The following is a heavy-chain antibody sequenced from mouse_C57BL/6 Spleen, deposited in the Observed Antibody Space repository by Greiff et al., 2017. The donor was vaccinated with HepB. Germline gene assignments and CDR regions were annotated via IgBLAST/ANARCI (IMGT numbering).Heavy chain of an antibody. CDR1: GFTFSDYY. Sequence: EVQLVESEGGLVKPGSSMKLSCTASGFTFSDYYMAWVRQVPEKGLEWVANINYDGSSTYYLDSLKSRFIISRDNAKNILYLQMSSLKSEDTATYYCARDGYYEGPYAMDYWGQGTSVTVSS. J-gene: IGHJ4*01. D-gene: IGHD2-3*01. CDR3: ARDGYYEGPYAMDY. V-gene: IGHV5-16*01. CDR2: INYDGSST.